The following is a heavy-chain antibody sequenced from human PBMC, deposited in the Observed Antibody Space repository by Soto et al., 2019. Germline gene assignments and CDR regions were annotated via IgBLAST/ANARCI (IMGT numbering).Heavy chain of an antibody. V-gene: IGHV5-51*01. CDR2: IYPDDSDT. CDR3: ARSKVAGAGPGFDY. CDR1: GYNFAGYW. J-gene: IGHJ4*02. Sequence: GESLKISCKGSGYNFAGYWIAWVRQMPGKGLELMGIIYPDDSDTKYSPSFQGQVTISADKSISTAYLQWSSLKASDTAMYYCARSKVAGAGPGFDYWGQGSLVTVSS. D-gene: IGHD6-19*01.